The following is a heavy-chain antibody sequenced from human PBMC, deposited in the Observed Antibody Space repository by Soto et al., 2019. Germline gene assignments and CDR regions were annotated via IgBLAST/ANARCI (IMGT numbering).Heavy chain of an antibody. J-gene: IGHJ4*02. D-gene: IGHD3-9*01. CDR1: GFTFSSYW. CDR3: VPRPDILTGYHRGY. V-gene: IGHV3-74*01. CDR2: INSDGSST. Sequence: HPGGSLRLSCAASGFTFSSYWMHWVRQAPGKGLVWVSRINSDGSSTSYADSVKGRFTISRDNAKNTLYLQMNSLRAEDTAVYYCVPRPDILTGYHRGYWGQGTLVTVSS.